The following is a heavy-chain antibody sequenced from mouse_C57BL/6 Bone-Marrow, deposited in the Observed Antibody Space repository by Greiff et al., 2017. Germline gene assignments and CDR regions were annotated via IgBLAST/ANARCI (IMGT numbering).Heavy chain of an antibody. CDR2: IWSGGST. J-gene: IGHJ1*03. CDR3: ARMDYYGSSLYWYFDV. Sequence: VQGVESGPGLVQPSQSLSITCTVSGFSLTSYGVHWVRQSPGKGLEWLGVIWSGGSTDYNAALISRLSISKDNSKSQVFFKMNSLQADDTAIYYCARMDYYGSSLYWYFDVWGTGTTVTVSS. CDR1: GFSLTSYG. V-gene: IGHV2-2*01. D-gene: IGHD1-1*01.